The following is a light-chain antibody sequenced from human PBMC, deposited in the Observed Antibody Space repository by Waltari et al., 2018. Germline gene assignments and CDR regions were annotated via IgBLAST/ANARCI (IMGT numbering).Light chain of an antibody. CDR2: GAS. CDR1: QSVSSN. CDR3: QQYDNWPGT. Sequence: EIVMTQFPATLSVSPGERATLSCRASQSVSSNIAWYQQKPGQAPRLLIYGASTRATGIPARFSGGGSGTEFTLTISRLQSEDFAVYCCQQYDNWPGTFGQGTKVEI. V-gene: IGKV3-15*01. J-gene: IGKJ1*01.